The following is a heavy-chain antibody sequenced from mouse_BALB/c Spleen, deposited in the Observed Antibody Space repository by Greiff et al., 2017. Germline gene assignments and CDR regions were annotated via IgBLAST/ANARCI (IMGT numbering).Heavy chain of an antibody. D-gene: IGHD2-1*01. CDR1: GFTFSSYY. CDR2: INSNGGST. Sequence: EVKLVESGGGLVKLGGSLKLSCAASGFTFSSYYMSWVRQTPEKRLELVAAINSNGGSTYYPDTVKGRFTISRDNAKNTLYLQMSSLKSEDTALYYCARGNNYFDYWGQGTTLTVSS. CDR3: ARGNNYFDY. V-gene: IGHV5-6-2*01. J-gene: IGHJ2*01.